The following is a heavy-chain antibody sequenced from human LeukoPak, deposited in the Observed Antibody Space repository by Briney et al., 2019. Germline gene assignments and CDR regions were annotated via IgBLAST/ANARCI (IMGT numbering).Heavy chain of an antibody. CDR1: GYTFTSYA. CDR2: ISPNSGDT. D-gene: IGHD7-27*01. J-gene: IGHJ4*02. Sequence: ASVKVSCKASGYTFTSYAFNWVRQATGQRPEWMGWISPNSGDTGYAQKFQDRVTMTRNTSISTAYMELSSLRSDDTAVYYCARGPPNWGYDYWGPGTLVTVSS. V-gene: IGHV1-8*01. CDR3: ARGPPNWGYDY.